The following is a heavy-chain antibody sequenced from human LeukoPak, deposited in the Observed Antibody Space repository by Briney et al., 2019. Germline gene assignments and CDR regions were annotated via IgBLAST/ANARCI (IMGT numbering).Heavy chain of an antibody. CDR3: ARVPVAVAGRDY. CDR1: GYTFTGYY. V-gene: IGHV1-2*02. Sequence: GASVKVSCKASGYTFTGYYMHWVRQAPGQGLEWMGWSNPNSGGTNYAQKGQGRGTMNRDTSIRTVYMELSRLRSDDTAVYYCARVPVAVAGRDYWGQGTLVSVSS. CDR2: SNPNSGGT. D-gene: IGHD6-19*01. J-gene: IGHJ4*02.